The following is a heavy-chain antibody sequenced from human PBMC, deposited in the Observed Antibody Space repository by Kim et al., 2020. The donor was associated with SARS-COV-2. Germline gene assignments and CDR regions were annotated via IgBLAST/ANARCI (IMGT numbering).Heavy chain of an antibody. D-gene: IGHD2-15*01. CDR1: GFPFNIYA. V-gene: IGHV3-23*01. J-gene: IGHJ4*02. CDR2: ISDSGDET. CDR3: AKDDLVVTGVFDN. Sequence: GGSLRLSCEGSGFPFNIYAMSWVRQAPGKGLEWVSVISDSGDETFYADSVKGRFTIYRDNSKNTMYLQMNSLRAEDTAVYYCAKDDLVVTGVFDNWGQGTLVTVSS.